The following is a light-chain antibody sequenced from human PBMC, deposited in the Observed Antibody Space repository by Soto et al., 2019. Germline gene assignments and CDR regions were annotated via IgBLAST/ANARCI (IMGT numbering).Light chain of an antibody. V-gene: IGKV1-27*01. J-gene: IGKJ1*01. Sequence: DIQMTQSPSSLSASIGDRVTISCRASQGISNSLAWYQQKAGEVPKLLIYAASTSHSGVPSRFRGSGSRTDFTLTISSLQPEDVATYYCQNYKSAPRTFGQGTKVEIK. CDR1: QGISNS. CDR3: QNYKSAPRT. CDR2: AAS.